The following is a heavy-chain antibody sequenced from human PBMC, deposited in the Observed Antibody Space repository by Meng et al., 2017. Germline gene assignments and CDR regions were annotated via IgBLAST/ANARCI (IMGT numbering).Heavy chain of an antibody. CDR3: ARGNYYYDSSGYYHYFDY. Sequence: SVKVSCKASGGTFSSYAISWVRQAPGQGLEWMGGIIPIFGTANYAQKFQGRATITTDESTSTAYMELSSLRSEDTAVYYCARGNYYYDSSGYYHYFDYWGQGTLVTVSS. CDR2: IIPIFGTA. CDR1: GGTFSSYA. D-gene: IGHD3-22*01. V-gene: IGHV1-69*05. J-gene: IGHJ4*02.